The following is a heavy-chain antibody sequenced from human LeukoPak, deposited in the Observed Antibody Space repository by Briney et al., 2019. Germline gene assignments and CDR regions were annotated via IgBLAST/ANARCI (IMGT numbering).Heavy chain of an antibody. Sequence: GESLKISCKASGYSFSNYWIGWVRQVPGKGLEWMGIVYPRDSDTRYSPSFQGQVAISADKSISTAYLQWSSLKASDTAVYYCARPGERSRRDWNLDQWGQGTLVTVSS. CDR1: GYSFSNYW. J-gene: IGHJ4*02. CDR3: ARPGERSRRDWNLDQ. CDR2: VYPRDSDT. D-gene: IGHD1-1*01. V-gene: IGHV5-51*01.